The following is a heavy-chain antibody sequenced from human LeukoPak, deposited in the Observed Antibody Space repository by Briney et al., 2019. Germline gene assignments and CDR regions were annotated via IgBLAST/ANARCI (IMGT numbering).Heavy chain of an antibody. D-gene: IGHD3-10*01. CDR1: GDSISSSSYY. V-gene: IGHV4-39*01. Sequence: PSETLSLTCTVSGDSISSSSYYRGWVRQPPGKGLEWIGSIFYSGSTYYNPSLKSRVTISVDTSKNQFSLKLSSVTAADTAVYYCARLIWFGEYKWGQGTLVTVSS. CDR2: IFYSGST. CDR3: ARLIWFGEYK. J-gene: IGHJ4*02.